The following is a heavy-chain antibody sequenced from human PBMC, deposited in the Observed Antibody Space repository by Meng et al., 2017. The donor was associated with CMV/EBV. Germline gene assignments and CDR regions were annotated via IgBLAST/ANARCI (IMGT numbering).Heavy chain of an antibody. D-gene: IGHD2-2*01. CDR3: ARDVGIVVVPAALDP. CDR2: ISSSSSYI. V-gene: IGHV3-21*01. J-gene: IGHJ5*02. Sequence: GESLKISCAASGFTFSSYSMNWVRQAPGKGLEWVSSISSSSSYIYYADSVKGRFTISRDNAKDSLYLQMNSPRAEDTAVYYCARDVGIVVVPAALDPWGQGTLVTVSS. CDR1: GFTFSSYS.